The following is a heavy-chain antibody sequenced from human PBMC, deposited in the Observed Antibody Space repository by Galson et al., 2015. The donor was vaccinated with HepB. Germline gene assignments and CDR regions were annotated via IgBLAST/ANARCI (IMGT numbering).Heavy chain of an antibody. J-gene: IGHJ4*02. D-gene: IGHD6-13*01. CDR1: GFTFSHYW. CDR2: IKQDGSEK. V-gene: IGHV3-7*01. Sequence: SLRLSCAASGFTFSHYWMTWVRQAPGKGLEWVANIKQDGSEKYYVDSLKGRFTISRDNAKNSVYLQMNSLRAEDTAVYYCVKSSPLDHWGQETLVIVSS. CDR3: VKSSPLDH.